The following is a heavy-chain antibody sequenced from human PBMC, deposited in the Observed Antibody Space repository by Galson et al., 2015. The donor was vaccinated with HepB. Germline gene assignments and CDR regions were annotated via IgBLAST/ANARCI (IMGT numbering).Heavy chain of an antibody. D-gene: IGHD3-22*01. V-gene: IGHV3-23*01. J-gene: IGHJ5*01. CDR1: GFTFSTYA. Sequence: SLRLSCAASGFTFSTYAMTWVRQAPGKGLEWVSAISGSGDDTYSADSVKGRFTIARDNSKNTQYLQMNSLRGEDTAVYYCAKAGYDGSARNNWFDSWGLGILVTVSS. CDR2: ISGSGDDT. CDR3: AKAGYDGSARNNWFDS.